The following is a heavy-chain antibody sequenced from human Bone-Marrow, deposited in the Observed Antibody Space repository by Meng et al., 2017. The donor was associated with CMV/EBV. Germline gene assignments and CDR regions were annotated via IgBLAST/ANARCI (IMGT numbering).Heavy chain of an antibody. D-gene: IGHD4-23*01. J-gene: IGHJ6*02. Sequence: ASVKVSCKASGYTFTGYYMHWVRQAPGQGLEWMGWINPNSGGTNYAQKFQGRVTMNRDTSISTAYMKLSRLRSDDTAVYYCARYTGNSASYYYYGMDVWGQGTTVTVSS. V-gene: IGHV1-2*02. CDR1: GYTFTGYY. CDR2: INPNSGGT. CDR3: ARYTGNSASYYYYGMDV.